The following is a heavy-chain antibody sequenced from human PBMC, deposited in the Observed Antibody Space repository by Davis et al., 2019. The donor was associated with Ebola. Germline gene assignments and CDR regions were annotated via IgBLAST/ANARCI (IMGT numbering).Heavy chain of an antibody. J-gene: IGHJ4*02. CDR3: ARDAYFAVAGLPPGNY. CDR1: GYSFTHYS. CDR2: ISVYNGNT. D-gene: IGHD6-19*01. V-gene: IGHV1-18*01. Sequence: ASVKVSCKASGYSFTHYSFSWVRQAPGQGLEWMGWISVYNGNTNYAQKLQGRVTMTTDTSTSTAYMELRSLRSDNTAVYYCARDAYFAVAGLPPGNYWGQGTLVTVSS.